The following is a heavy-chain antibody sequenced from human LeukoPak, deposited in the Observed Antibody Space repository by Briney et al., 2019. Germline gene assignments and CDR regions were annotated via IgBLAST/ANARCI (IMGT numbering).Heavy chain of an antibody. CDR2: INTDGSST. Sequence: GGSLRLSCAASGFTFSTYWMHWVRQAPGKGLVWVSRINTDGSSTSYADSVKGRFTISRDNAKNTLYLQMNSLRTEDTAVYYCARASSSGHFDYWGQGALLTVSS. D-gene: IGHD3-22*01. CDR1: GFTFSTYW. J-gene: IGHJ4*02. V-gene: IGHV3-74*01. CDR3: ARASSSGHFDY.